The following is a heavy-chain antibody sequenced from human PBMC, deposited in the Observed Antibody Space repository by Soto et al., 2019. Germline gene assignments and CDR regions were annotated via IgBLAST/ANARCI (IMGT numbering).Heavy chain of an antibody. V-gene: IGHV4-59*01. D-gene: IGHD3-10*01. CDR1: GGSISGYY. Sequence: SETLSLTCTVSGGSISGYYWSWLRQPPGKGLEWIGYVYYSGTTNYNPSLKSRVTISVDTSNNQFSLKLSSVTAADTAVYYCVRFHPGDFYFDFWGPGIVVTVSS. CDR2: VYYSGTT. J-gene: IGHJ4*02. CDR3: VRFHPGDFYFDF.